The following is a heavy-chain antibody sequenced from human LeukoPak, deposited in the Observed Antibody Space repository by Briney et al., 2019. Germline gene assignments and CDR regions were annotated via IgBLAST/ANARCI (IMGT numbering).Heavy chain of an antibody. CDR3: AREPEYCSSISCYHI. Sequence: PSETLSLTCTVSGGSISSYYWSWIRQPAGKGLEWIGRIYTSGSTNYNPSLKSRVTMSVDTSKNQFSLRLSSVTAADTAVYYCAREPEYCSSISCYHIWGQGTMVTVSS. CDR2: IYTSGST. D-gene: IGHD2-2*01. V-gene: IGHV4-4*07. J-gene: IGHJ3*02. CDR1: GGSISSYY.